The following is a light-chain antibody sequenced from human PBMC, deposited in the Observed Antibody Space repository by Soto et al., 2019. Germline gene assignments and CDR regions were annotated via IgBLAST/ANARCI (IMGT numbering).Light chain of an antibody. Sequence: QSALTQPASVSESPGQSITISCTGTSSDIGSYNLVSWYQQHPGKAPKLIIYEVSKRPSGVSNHFSGSKSGNTASLTISGLQAEDEADYYCCSYAGGGTFEVVFGGGTKLTVL. CDR3: CSYAGGGTFEVV. V-gene: IGLV2-23*02. CDR1: SSDIGSYNL. CDR2: EVS. J-gene: IGLJ2*01.